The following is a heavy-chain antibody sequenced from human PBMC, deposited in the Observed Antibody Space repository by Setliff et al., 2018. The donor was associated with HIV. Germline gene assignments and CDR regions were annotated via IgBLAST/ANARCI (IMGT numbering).Heavy chain of an antibody. D-gene: IGHD2-2*02. CDR2: INHSGST. J-gene: IGHJ6*03. Sequence: SETLSLTCAVYGGSFSGYYWSWIRQPPGKGLEWIGEINHSGSTNYNPSLKSRVTISVDTSTNLFSLKLTTVTAADAAVYYCAREGFYNSYYYYMDVWGIGTTVTVSS. V-gene: IGHV4-34*01. CDR3: AREGFYNSYYYYMDV. CDR1: GGSFSGYY.